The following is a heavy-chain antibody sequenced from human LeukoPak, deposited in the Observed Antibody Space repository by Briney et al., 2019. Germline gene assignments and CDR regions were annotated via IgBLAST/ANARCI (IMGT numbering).Heavy chain of an antibody. J-gene: IGHJ4*02. Sequence: AVSVTLSCTASGYTFTSYAMHWVRQAPGQRLEWMGWIKAVNGDTTYSQSFQGRVTITRDTSATTVYMELSSLKYEDMAVYYCAIVAGTLFDYWGQGSLVTVSS. CDR1: GYTFTSYA. CDR2: IKAVNGDT. D-gene: IGHD6-19*01. V-gene: IGHV1-3*03. CDR3: AIVAGTLFDY.